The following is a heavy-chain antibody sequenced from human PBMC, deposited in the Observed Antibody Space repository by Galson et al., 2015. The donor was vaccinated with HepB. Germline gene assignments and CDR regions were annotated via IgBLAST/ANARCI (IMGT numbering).Heavy chain of an antibody. V-gene: IGHV3-23*01. J-gene: IGHJ3*02. Sequence: SLRLSCAASGFTFGSYAMSWVRQAPGKGLEWVSSISGSGGSTYYADSVKGRFTISRDNSKNTLYLQMNSLRAEDTAVYYCAKGSNYGGNVGAFDIWGQGTMVTVSS. CDR3: AKGSNYGGNVGAFDI. D-gene: IGHD4-23*01. CDR1: GFTFGSYA. CDR2: ISGSGGST.